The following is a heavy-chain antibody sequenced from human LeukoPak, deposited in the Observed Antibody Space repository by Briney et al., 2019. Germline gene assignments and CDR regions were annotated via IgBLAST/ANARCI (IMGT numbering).Heavy chain of an antibody. CDR1: GGSISSYY. Sequence: SETLSLTCTVSGGSISSYYWSWIRQPAGKGLEWIGRIYTSGSTNYNPSLKSRVTMSVDTSKNQFSLKLSSVTAVDTAVYYCARVRGGSGSYYLDYWGQGTLVTVSS. CDR3: ARVRGGSGSYYLDY. V-gene: IGHV4-4*07. D-gene: IGHD3-10*01. CDR2: IYTSGST. J-gene: IGHJ4*02.